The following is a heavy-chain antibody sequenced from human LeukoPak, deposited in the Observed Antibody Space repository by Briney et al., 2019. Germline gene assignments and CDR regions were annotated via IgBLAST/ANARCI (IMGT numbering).Heavy chain of an antibody. Sequence: ASVTVSCDASGYTFTGYYLHWVRQAPGQGLEWMGRISPNSGGTNYAQKFQGRVTMTRDTSISTAYMELSRLRSDDTAVYYCARVVLPYSSGFTLGYWGQGTLVTVSS. V-gene: IGHV1-2*06. CDR3: ARVVLPYSSGFTLGY. D-gene: IGHD6-19*01. CDR1: GYTFTGYY. CDR2: ISPNSGGT. J-gene: IGHJ4*02.